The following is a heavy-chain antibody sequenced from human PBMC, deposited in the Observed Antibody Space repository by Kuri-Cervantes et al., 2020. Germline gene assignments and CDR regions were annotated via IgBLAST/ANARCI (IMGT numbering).Heavy chain of an antibody. Sequence: ASVKVSCKASGYTFTSYGISWVRQAPGQGLEWMGWISAYNGNTNYAQKLQGRVTMTTDTSTSTAYMELSRLRSDDTAVYYCARDDRLGGSYYYGMDVWGQGTTVTVSS. CDR1: GYTFTSYG. CDR3: ARDDRLGGSYYYGMDV. V-gene: IGHV1-18*01. J-gene: IGHJ6*02. D-gene: IGHD1-26*01. CDR2: ISAYNGNT.